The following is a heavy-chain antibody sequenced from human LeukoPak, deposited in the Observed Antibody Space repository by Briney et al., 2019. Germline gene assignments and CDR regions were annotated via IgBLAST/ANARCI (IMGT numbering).Heavy chain of an antibody. V-gene: IGHV3-53*01. CDR1: GFTVSSNY. J-gene: IGHJ5*02. CDR3: ARDQFSRSRPFDP. CDR2: IYTGDIT. D-gene: IGHD6-13*01. Sequence: GGSLRLSCAASGFTVSSNYMSWVRQAPGKGLEWVSIIYTGDITYYADSVKGRFTISRDNSKNTLYLQMNSLRAEDTAVYYCARDQFSRSRPFDPWGQGTLVTVSS.